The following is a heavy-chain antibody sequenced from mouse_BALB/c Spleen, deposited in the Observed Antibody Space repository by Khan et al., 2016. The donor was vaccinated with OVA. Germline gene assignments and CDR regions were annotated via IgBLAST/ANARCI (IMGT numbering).Heavy chain of an antibody. CDR2: IYPFNDDT. CDR3: SPVGTYYVSFAY. V-gene: IGHV1S136*01. J-gene: IGHJ3*01. Sequence: VQLQQSGPELVKPGASVKMSCKASGYTFTSYVMHWVKQKPGLGLEWIGYIYPFNDDTKYNEKFKGKAKLTSDRSSSTAFLALSCLTSEDSAVXYCSPVGTYYVSFAYWGQGTLVTVSA. D-gene: IGHD1-1*01. CDR1: GYTFTSYV.